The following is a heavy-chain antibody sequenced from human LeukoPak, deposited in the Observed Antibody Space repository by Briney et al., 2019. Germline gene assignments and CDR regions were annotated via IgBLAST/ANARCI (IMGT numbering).Heavy chain of an antibody. CDR3: ARGVVVTAIGAFDI. J-gene: IGHJ3*02. Sequence: SETLSLTCTVSGGSISSYYWSWIRQPPGKGLEWIGYIYYSGSTNYNPSLKSRVTISVDTSKNQFSLKLSSVTAADTAVYYCARGVVVTAIGAFDIWGQGTMVTVSS. V-gene: IGHV4-59*01. D-gene: IGHD2-21*02. CDR1: GGSISSYY. CDR2: IYYSGST.